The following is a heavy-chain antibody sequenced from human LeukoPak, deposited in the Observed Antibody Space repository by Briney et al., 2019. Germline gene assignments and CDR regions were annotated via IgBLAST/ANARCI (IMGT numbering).Heavy chain of an antibody. CDR1: GFTFDDYG. Sequence: GGSLRLSCAASGFTFDDYGMNWVRQAPGKGLEWVANIKQDGSEKYYVDSVKGRFTISRDNAKNLLFLQMDSLRAEDTAVYYCARVEWAGTVAYWGQGTLVTVSS. V-gene: IGHV3-7*01. CDR2: IKQDGSEK. D-gene: IGHD6-19*01. J-gene: IGHJ4*02. CDR3: ARVEWAGTVAY.